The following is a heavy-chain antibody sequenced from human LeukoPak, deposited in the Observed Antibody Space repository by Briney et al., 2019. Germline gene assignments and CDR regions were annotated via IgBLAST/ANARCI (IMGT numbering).Heavy chain of an antibody. J-gene: IGHJ4*02. V-gene: IGHV4-59*12. CDR3: ARDLGPYYFDY. CDR2: IYYSGST. D-gene: IGHD7-27*01. CDR1: GGSISSYY. Sequence: SETLSLTCTVSGGSISSYYWSWIRQPPGKGLEWIGYIYYSGSTNYNPSLKSRVTISVDTSKNQFSLKLSSVTAADTAVYYCARDLGPYYFDYWGQGTLVTVSS.